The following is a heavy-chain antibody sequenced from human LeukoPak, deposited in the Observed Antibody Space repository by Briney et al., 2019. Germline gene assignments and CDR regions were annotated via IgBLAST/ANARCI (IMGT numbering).Heavy chain of an antibody. CDR2: IYTSGST. CDR1: GGSISSYY. D-gene: IGHD6-19*01. V-gene: IGHV4-4*07. Sequence: SETLSLTCTVSGGSISSYYWSWIRQPAGKGLEWIGRIYTSGSTYYNPSLKSRVTISVDTSENQFSLKLSSVTAADTAVYYCAREWGSSGWYVEALDYWGQGTLVTVSS. CDR3: AREWGSSGWYVEALDY. J-gene: IGHJ4*02.